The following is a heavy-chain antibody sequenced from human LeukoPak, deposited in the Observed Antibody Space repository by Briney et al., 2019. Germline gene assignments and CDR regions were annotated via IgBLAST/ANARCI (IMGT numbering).Heavy chain of an antibody. CDR2: INAGIGNT. D-gene: IGHD2-21*02. V-gene: IGHV1-3*01. CDR1: GYTFTSYA. CDR3: ARGCGTDCPNAEYFQH. J-gene: IGHJ1*01. Sequence: GASVKVSCTASGYTFTSYAIHWVRQAPGQRLEWMGWINAGIGNTKYSQKFQGRVSITRDTSASTAYMELSSLRSEDTAVYYCARGCGTDCPNAEYFQHWGQGTLVTVSS.